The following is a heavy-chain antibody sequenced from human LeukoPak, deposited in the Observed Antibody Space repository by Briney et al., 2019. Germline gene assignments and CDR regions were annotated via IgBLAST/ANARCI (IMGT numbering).Heavy chain of an antibody. V-gene: IGHV3-74*01. J-gene: IGHJ4*02. CDR2: INTDGTVT. D-gene: IGHD6-19*01. CDR1: GFTFSKDW. CDR3: ATKQWLAPPPDS. Sequence: AGGSLRLSCAASGFTFSKDWRLWVRQALGKGLESVSRINTDGTVTTYADSVKGRFTVSRDNADNTMFLQMNSVRDEDTAVYYCATKQWLAPPPDSWGQGTPVTVSS.